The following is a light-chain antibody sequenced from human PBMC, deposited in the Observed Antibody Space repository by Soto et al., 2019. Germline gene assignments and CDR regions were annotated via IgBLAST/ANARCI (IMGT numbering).Light chain of an antibody. V-gene: IGKV1-5*01. Sequence: DIQMTQSPSTLSASVGDRVTFTCRASQSISIWLAWYQQKPGKAPKLLISDASTLESGVPSRFSGSGSGTEFTLTISSLQPDDSATYYCQQYINRWTFGQGTKVDIK. CDR2: DAS. CDR3: QQYINRWT. CDR1: QSISIW. J-gene: IGKJ1*01.